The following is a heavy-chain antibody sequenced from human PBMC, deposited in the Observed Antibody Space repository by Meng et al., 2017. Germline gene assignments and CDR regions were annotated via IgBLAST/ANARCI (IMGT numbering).Heavy chain of an antibody. CDR3: ARDGRSWD. CDR2: IYHSGST. J-gene: IGHJ4*02. D-gene: IGHD7-27*01. V-gene: IGHV4-4*02. Sequence: GYVQESGRGLVKPSWTLPLSCSVPGGSISSSNWWRWVRQPPGKGLEWIWEIYHSGSTNYNPSRKSRVTISVDKSKNQFSLKLSSVTAADTAVYYCARDGRSWDWGQGTLVTVSS. CDR1: GGSISSSNW.